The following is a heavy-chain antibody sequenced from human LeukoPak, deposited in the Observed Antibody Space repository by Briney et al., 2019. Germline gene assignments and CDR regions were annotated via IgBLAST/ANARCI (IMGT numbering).Heavy chain of an antibody. D-gene: IGHD6-25*01. CDR3: AKDRGTGYSSAYYPRDFDN. J-gene: IGHJ4*02. Sequence: PSETLSLTCTVSGGSSSSHYWSWIRQPPGKGLEWIGYIYYSGSTNYNPSLKSRVTISVDTSKNQFSLKLSSVTAADTAVYYCAKDRGTGYSSAYYPRDFDNWGRGTQVTVSS. V-gene: IGHV4-59*11. CDR1: GGSSSSHY. CDR2: IYYSGST.